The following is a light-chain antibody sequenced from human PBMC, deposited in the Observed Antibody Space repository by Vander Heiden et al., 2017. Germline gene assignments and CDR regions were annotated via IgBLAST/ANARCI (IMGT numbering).Light chain of an antibody. CDR3: QVWDSSSDHVV. CDR1: NIGSKS. Sequence: SYVPTQPPSVSVAPGQTARITCGEYNIGSKSVHWYQQKPGQAPVLVVYDDSDRPAGIPERFSGSSSGNMATLTISRVEAGDEADYYCQVWDSSSDHVVFGGGTKLTVL. V-gene: IGLV3-21*02. J-gene: IGLJ2*01. CDR2: DDS.